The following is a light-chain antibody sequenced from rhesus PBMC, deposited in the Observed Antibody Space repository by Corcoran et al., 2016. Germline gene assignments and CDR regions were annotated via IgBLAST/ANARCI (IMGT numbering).Light chain of an antibody. Sequence: DIQMTQSPSSLSASVGDRVTITCRASENVNNYINWYQQKPGKAPNLMLYKASTLQSGVPSRFRGSGSGTDYTFTISSLQPEDVATYYCQHGYGTPLTFGGGTKVEIK. CDR3: QHGYGTPLT. CDR1: ENVNNY. J-gene: IGKJ4*01. CDR2: KAS. V-gene: IGKV1-74*01.